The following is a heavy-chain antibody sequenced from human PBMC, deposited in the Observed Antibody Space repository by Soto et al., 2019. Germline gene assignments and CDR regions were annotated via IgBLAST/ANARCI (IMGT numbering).Heavy chain of an antibody. CDR1: GFTFSNAW. Sequence: GGSLRLSCAASGFTFSNAWMSWVRQAPGKGLEWVGRIKSKTDGGTTDYAAPVKGRFTISRDDSKNTLYLQMNSLKTEDTAVYYCTTDRTIQYYYDSSGYYPPSPYYYYGMDVWGQGTTVTVSS. V-gene: IGHV3-15*01. J-gene: IGHJ6*02. CDR2: IKSKTDGGTT. D-gene: IGHD3-22*01. CDR3: TTDRTIQYYYDSSGYYPPSPYYYYGMDV.